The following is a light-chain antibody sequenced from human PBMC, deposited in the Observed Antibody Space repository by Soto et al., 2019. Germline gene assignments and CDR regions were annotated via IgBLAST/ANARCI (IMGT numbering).Light chain of an antibody. CDR3: MQALQTRT. CDR1: QSLLHSNGYNY. CDR2: LGS. V-gene: IGKV2-28*01. Sequence: DIVMTQSPLSLPVTPGEPASISCTSSQSLLHSNGYNYLDWYLQKPGQSPQLLIYLGSNRASGVHDRFSGSGSGTDFTLKISRVEAEDVGVYYCMQALQTRTFGQGTKVDIK. J-gene: IGKJ1*01.